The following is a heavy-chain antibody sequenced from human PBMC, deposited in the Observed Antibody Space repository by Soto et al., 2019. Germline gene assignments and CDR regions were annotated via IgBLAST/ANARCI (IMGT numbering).Heavy chain of an antibody. CDR2: IIPIFGTA. D-gene: IGHD6-13*01. Sequence: PLKGTRKACGGTFSSYAISRVRQAPGQGLEWMGGIIPIFGTANYAQKFQGRVTISADESTSTAYMEVSSLRSEDTAVYYCARLKXYSSSWSPHYYYYGMDVWGQGTTVTVSS. J-gene: IGHJ6*02. CDR1: GGTFSSYA. CDR3: ARLKXYSSSWSPHYYYYGMDV. V-gene: IGHV1-69*01.